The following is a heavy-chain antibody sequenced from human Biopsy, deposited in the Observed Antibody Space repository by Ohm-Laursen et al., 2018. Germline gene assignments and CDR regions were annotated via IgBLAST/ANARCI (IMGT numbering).Heavy chain of an antibody. V-gene: IGHV4-39*01. CDR3: ARHPTGFWFDP. CDR2: IYNTETT. J-gene: IGHJ5*02. CDR1: GGSISSSTTYY. Sequence: GTLSLTCSVSGGSISSSTTYYWAWLRQPPGKGLEWIGSIYNTETTFYNPSLKSQVTISVDTSTNQFSLKVSSVTAADTALYFCARHPTGFWFDPWGHGTLVTVSS.